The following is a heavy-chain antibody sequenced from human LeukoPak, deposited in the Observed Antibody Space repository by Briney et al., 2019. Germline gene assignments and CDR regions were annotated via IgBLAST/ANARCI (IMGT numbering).Heavy chain of an antibody. CDR2: INSDGSTT. V-gene: IGHV3-74*03. Sequence: PGGSLRLSCAASGFSFSNYWMCWVRQAPGKGLVCVSRINSDGSTTTYADSVKGRFTISRDNAKNTLDLQMNSLRAEDTAVYYCAKSRHPYCSNGICYDRKYYFDYWGQGTLVTVSS. D-gene: IGHD2-8*01. CDR1: GFSFSNYW. J-gene: IGHJ4*02. CDR3: AKSRHPYCSNGICYDRKYYFDY.